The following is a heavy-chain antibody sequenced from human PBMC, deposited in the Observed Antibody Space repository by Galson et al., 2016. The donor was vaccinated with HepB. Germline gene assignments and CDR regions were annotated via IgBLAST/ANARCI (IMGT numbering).Heavy chain of an antibody. CDR2: ISYDGSTK. CDR3: AKEDTAMVARNFDY. Sequence: SLRLSCAASGFTFSSYGMHWVRQAPGKGLEWVAVISYDGSTKYYADSVKGRFTISRDNSKNTLYLQMNSLSAEDTAAYYCAKEDTAMVARNFDYWGQGTLVTVSS. V-gene: IGHV3-30*18. D-gene: IGHD5-18*01. J-gene: IGHJ4*02. CDR1: GFTFSSYG.